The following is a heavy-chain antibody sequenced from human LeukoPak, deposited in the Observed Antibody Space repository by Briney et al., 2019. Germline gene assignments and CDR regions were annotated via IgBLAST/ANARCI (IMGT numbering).Heavy chain of an antibody. CDR3: ANLGDSGYCSSTSCHDAFDI. Sequence: QAGGSLRLSCAASGFTFSSYGIHWVRQAPGKGLEWVAFIRYDGSNKYYADSVKGRFTISRDNSKNTLYLQMNSLRAEDTAVYYCANLGDSGYCSSTSCHDAFDIWGQGTMVTVSS. V-gene: IGHV3-30*02. CDR2: IRYDGSNK. J-gene: IGHJ3*02. D-gene: IGHD2-2*01. CDR1: GFTFSSYG.